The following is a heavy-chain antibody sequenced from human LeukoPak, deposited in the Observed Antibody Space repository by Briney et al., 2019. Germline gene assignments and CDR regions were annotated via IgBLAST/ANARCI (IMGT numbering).Heavy chain of an antibody. V-gene: IGHV3-7*03. CDR2: IKQDGSEK. D-gene: IGHD6-19*01. CDR3: ARRSGWYTGYYFDY. CDR1: GFTFNSYW. J-gene: IGHJ4*02. Sequence: GGSLRLSCAASGFTFNSYWMNWVRQAPGKGLEWVANIKQDGSEKYYVDSVKGRFTISRDNAKNSLYLQMNSLRAEDTAVYYCARRSGWYTGYYFDYWGQGTLVTVSS.